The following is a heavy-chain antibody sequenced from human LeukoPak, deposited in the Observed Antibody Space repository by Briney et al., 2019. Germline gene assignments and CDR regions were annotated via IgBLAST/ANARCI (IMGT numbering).Heavy chain of an antibody. V-gene: IGHV3-30*18. Sequence: PGGPLRLSCAASGVTLSPYGMHWVRQAPGKGLEWVAVISYEGGTQHYADSVKGRFIISRDNPRNTLYLQMNILRTEDTAVYYCAKEGTPHVSTWYDLWGQGTQVIVSS. CDR3: AKEGTPHVSTWYDL. D-gene: IGHD3-10*01. CDR1: GVTLSPYG. J-gene: IGHJ5*02. CDR2: ISYEGGTQ.